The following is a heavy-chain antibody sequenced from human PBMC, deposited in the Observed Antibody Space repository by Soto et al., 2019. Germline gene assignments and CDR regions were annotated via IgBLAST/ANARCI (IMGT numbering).Heavy chain of an antibody. CDR2: NYYSGST. Sequence: QVQLQESGPGLVKPSETLSLTCAVSGGSLSSYYWSWIRQPPGKGLEWIGYNYYSGSTNYNPSLKRRVTISVDTSKHQFSLPLTSVAAADTAVYYCARTLGSTNDYWGRGTLVTVSS. CDR1: GGSLSSYY. D-gene: IGHD3-16*01. V-gene: IGHV4-59*01. J-gene: IGHJ4*02. CDR3: ARTLGSTNDY.